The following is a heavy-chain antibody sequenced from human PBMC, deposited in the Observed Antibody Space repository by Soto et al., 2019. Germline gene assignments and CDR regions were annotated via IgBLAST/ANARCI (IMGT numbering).Heavy chain of an antibody. V-gene: IGHV3-30*03. J-gene: IGHJ6*02. CDR3: ARETLPGGYYYYGMDV. Sequence: QVQLVESGGGVVQPGRSLRLSCAASGFTFSSYGMHWVRQAPGKGLEWVAVISYDGSNKYYADSVKGRFTISRDNSKNTLYLQMNSLRADDTAVYYCARETLPGGYYYYGMDVWGQGTTGTVSS. D-gene: IGHD2-2*01. CDR2: ISYDGSNK. CDR1: GFTFSSYG.